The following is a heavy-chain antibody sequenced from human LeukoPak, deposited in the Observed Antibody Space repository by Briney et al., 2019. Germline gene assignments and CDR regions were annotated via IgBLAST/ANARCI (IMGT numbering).Heavy chain of an antibody. Sequence: SQTLSLTCTVSGVSISTGNYYWSWIRQPAGKGLEYIGRIYTTGGTSGSTYYNPSLKSRVTISVDTSKNQFSRKLSSVTAADTAVYYCAWGDSSGYPFDPWGQGTLVTVSS. D-gene: IGHD3-22*01. V-gene: IGHV4-61*02. CDR1: GVSISTGNYY. J-gene: IGHJ5*02. CDR3: AWGDSSGYPFDP. CDR2: IYTTGGTSGST.